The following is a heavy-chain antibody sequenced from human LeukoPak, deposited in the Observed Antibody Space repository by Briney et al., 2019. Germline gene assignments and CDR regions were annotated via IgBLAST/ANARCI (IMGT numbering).Heavy chain of an antibody. CDR3: ARDRNWNYGVDAFDI. V-gene: IGHV3-11*01. CDR1: GFTFSDYY. D-gene: IGHD1-7*01. Sequence: GGSLRLSCAASGFTFSDYYMSWIRQAPGKGLEWVSYISSSGSTIYYADSVKGRFTISRDNAKNSPYLQMNSLRAEDTAVYYCARDRNWNYGVDAFDIWGQGTMVTVSS. CDR2: ISSSGSTI. J-gene: IGHJ3*02.